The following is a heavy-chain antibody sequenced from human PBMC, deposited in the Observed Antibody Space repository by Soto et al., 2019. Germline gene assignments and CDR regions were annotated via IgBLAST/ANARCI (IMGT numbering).Heavy chain of an antibody. Sequence: PSETLSLTCDVSSDSITSSNWWTWVRQSPGKGLEWIGEIYHSGDTNYNPSLKSRVTISVDTSKNQFSLNLSSVTAEDTAVYHCARLTSGWYSYWGPGTLVTVSS. V-gene: IGHV4-4*02. CDR2: IYHSGDT. CDR1: SDSITSSNW. CDR3: ARLTSGWYSY. D-gene: IGHD6-19*01. J-gene: IGHJ4*02.